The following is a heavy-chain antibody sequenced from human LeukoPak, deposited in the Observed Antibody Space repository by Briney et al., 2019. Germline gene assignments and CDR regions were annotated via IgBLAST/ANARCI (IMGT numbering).Heavy chain of an antibody. D-gene: IGHD1-26*01. CDR3: ARDLLRLDYYYGMDV. V-gene: IGHV3-53*01. J-gene: IGHJ6*02. CDR2: IYSGGST. Sequence: GGSLRLSCAASGFTVSSNYMGWVRQAPGKGLEWVSVIYSGGSTYYADSVKGRFTISRDNSKNTLYLQMNSLRAEDTAVYYCARDLLRLDYYYGMDVWGQGTTVTVSS. CDR1: GFTVSSNY.